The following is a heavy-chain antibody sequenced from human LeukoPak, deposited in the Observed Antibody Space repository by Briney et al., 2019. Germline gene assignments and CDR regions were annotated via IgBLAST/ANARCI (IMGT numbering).Heavy chain of an antibody. D-gene: IGHD4-17*01. CDR1: GFTFSSYA. Sequence: PGGSLRLSCATSGFTFSSYAMSWVRQAPGKGLEWVSAISGSGGSTYYADSVKGRFTISRDNAKNTLYLHMNSLRAEDTAVYYCAREMSTVTSLAYWGQGTLVTVSS. J-gene: IGHJ4*02. CDR2: ISGSGGST. CDR3: AREMSTVTSLAY. V-gene: IGHV3-23*01.